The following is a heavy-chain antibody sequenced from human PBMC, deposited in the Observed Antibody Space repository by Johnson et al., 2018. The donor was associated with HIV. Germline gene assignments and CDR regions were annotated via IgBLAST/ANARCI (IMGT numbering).Heavy chain of an antibody. CDR3: ARERGGYFSLVFDI. Sequence: QVQLVESGGGVVRPGGSLRLSCAASGFTFSSYWMSWVRQAPGKGLEWVAFIRYDGSNKYYADSVKGRFTVSRDNSKNTLYLQMNSLRAEDTALYYCARERGGYFSLVFDIWGQGTLVAVSS. D-gene: IGHD2-15*01. CDR1: GFTFSSYW. CDR2: IRYDGSNK. V-gene: IGHV3-30*02. J-gene: IGHJ3*02.